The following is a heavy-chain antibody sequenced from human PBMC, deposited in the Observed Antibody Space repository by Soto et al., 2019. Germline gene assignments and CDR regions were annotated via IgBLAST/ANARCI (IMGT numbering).Heavy chain of an antibody. J-gene: IGHJ4*02. CDR1: GFIVSSSY. CDR3: ARCSGWYGQCYFDC. D-gene: IGHD6-13*01. CDR2: LYSDGRT. Sequence: DVQLVETGGGLIQPGGSLRLSCAASGFIVSSSYMSWVRQAPGKGLEWVSVLYSDGRTYYAESVKGRFTISRDNSKYTLYLQMNSLSAEYTAVYYCARCSGWYGQCYFDCWGQGTLVTVSS. V-gene: IGHV3-53*02.